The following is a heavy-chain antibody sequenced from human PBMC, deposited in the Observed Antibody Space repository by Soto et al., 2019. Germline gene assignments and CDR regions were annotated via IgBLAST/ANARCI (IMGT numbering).Heavy chain of an antibody. Sequence: GESLKISCKGSGYSFTSYWIGWVRQMPGKGLEWMGIIYPGDSDTRYSPSFQGQVTISADKSISTAYLQWSSLKASDTAMYYCARLGRLSYKQWLVLDYWGQGTLVTVSS. D-gene: IGHD6-19*01. CDR3: ARLGRLSYKQWLVLDY. J-gene: IGHJ4*02. CDR1: GYSFTSYW. V-gene: IGHV5-51*01. CDR2: IYPGDSDT.